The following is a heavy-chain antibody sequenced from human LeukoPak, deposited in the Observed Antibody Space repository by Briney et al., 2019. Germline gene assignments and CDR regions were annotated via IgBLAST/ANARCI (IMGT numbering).Heavy chain of an antibody. CDR1: GYTFTGYY. V-gene: IGHV1-2*06. J-gene: IGHJ3*02. D-gene: IGHD3-9*01. Sequence: ASVKVSCKASGYTFTGYYMHWVRQAPGQGLEWMGRINPNSGGTNYAQKFQGRVTMTRDTSISTAYMELSSLRSEDTAVYYCARAAFDDAFDIWGQGTMVTVSS. CDR2: INPNSGGT. CDR3: ARAAFDDAFDI.